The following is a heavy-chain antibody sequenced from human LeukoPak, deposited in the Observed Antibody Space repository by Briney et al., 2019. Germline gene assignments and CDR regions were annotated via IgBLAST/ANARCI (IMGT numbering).Heavy chain of an antibody. Sequence: PGGSLRLSCAASGFTLSSYAMSWVRQAPGKGLEWVSAISGSGGSTYYADSVKGQFTISRDNSKNTLYLQMNSLRAEDTAVYYCAKDYQGRWLVYFDYWGQGTLVTVSS. D-gene: IGHD6-19*01. CDR3: AKDYQGRWLVYFDY. J-gene: IGHJ4*02. CDR2: ISGSGGST. CDR1: GFTLSSYA. V-gene: IGHV3-23*01.